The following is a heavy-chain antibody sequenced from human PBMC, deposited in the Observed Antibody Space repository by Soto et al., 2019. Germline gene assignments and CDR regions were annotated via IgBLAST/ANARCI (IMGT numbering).Heavy chain of an antibody. D-gene: IGHD5-18*01. Sequence: PGGSLRLSCAASGFTFSSYEMNWVRQAPGKGLEWVSYISSSGSTIYYADSVKGRFTISRDNAKNSLYLQMNSLRAEDTAVYYCATLPLYSYGSHFDYWGQGTLVTVSS. CDR3: ATLPLYSYGSHFDY. CDR2: ISSSGSTI. V-gene: IGHV3-48*03. J-gene: IGHJ4*02. CDR1: GFTFSSYE.